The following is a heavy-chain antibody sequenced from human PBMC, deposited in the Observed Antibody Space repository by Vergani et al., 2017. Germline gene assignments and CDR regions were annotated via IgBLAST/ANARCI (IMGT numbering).Heavy chain of an antibody. CDR3: AKDRYRIAAAGYDY. J-gene: IGHJ4*02. Sequence: QVQLQQWGAGLLKPSETLSLTCAVYGGSFSGYYWSWIRQPPGKGLEWIGEINHSGSTNYNPSLKSRVTISVDTSKNQFSLKLSSVTAADTAVYYCAKDRYRIAAAGYDYWGQGTLVTVSS. V-gene: IGHV4-34*01. D-gene: IGHD6-13*01. CDR2: INHSGST. CDR1: GGSFSGYY.